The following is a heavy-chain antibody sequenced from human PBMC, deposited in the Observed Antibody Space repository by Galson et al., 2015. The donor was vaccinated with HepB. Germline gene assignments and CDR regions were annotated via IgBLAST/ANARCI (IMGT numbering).Heavy chain of an antibody. CDR3: ARDPYYYDSSGYPDY. CDR1: GFTFSSYW. Sequence: SLRLSCAASGFTFSSYWMHWVRQAPGKGLVWVSCINSDGSSTSYADSVKGRFTISRDNAKNTLYLQMNSLRAEDTAVYYCARDPYYYDSSGYPDYWGQGTLVTVSS. CDR2: INSDGSST. V-gene: IGHV3-74*01. J-gene: IGHJ4*02. D-gene: IGHD3-22*01.